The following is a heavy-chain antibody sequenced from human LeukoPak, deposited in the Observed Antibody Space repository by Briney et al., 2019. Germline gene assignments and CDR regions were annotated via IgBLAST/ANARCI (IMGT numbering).Heavy chain of an antibody. CDR3: ARYIAAAAIFDY. V-gene: IGHV1-69*13. Sequence: SVKVSCTASGGTFSSYAISWVRQAPGQGLEWMGGIIPIFGTANYAQKFQGRVTITADESTSTAYMELSSLRSEDTAVYYCARYIAAAAIFDYWGQGTLVTVSS. J-gene: IGHJ4*02. CDR1: GGTFSSYA. CDR2: IIPIFGTA. D-gene: IGHD6-13*01.